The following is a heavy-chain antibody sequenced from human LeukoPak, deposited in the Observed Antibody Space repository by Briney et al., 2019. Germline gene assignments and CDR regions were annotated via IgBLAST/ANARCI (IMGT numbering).Heavy chain of an antibody. Sequence: SQTLSLTCIVSGGSIRAGDYYWSWIRQPPGKGLEWMGYIYYSGSTSYNPSLKSRVTISVDPSKNHFSLQLDSVTAADTAVYFCAREQSTFCGGDCYSEGAYWGQGTLVTVSS. CDR1: GGSIRAGDYY. D-gene: IGHD2-21*02. V-gene: IGHV4-30-4*01. CDR3: AREQSTFCGGDCYSEGAY. J-gene: IGHJ4*02. CDR2: IYYSGST.